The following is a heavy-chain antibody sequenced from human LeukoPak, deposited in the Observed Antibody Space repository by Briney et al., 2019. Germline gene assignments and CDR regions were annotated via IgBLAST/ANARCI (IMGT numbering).Heavy chain of an antibody. CDR1: GGSISNYY. V-gene: IGHV4-4*09. J-gene: IGHJ4*02. Sequence: SETLSLTCTVSGGSISNYYWSWIRQPPGKGLEWIGYIYTSGTTNYNPSLKSRVTISVDTSKNQFSLRLSSVTAADTAVYYCARQYSSSSFFDYWGQGTLVAVSS. CDR3: ARQYSSSSFFDY. D-gene: IGHD6-6*01. CDR2: IYTSGTT.